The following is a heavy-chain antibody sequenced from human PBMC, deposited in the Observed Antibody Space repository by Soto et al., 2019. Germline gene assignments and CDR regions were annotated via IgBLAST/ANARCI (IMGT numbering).Heavy chain of an antibody. V-gene: IGHV1-3*01. Sequence: ASVKVSCKASGYTFTSYAMHWVRQAPGQRLEWMGWINAGNGNTKYSQKLQGRVTMTTDTSTSTAYMELRSLRSDDTAVYYCARDGGVQARFDPWGQGTLVTVSS. J-gene: IGHJ5*02. CDR3: ARDGGVQARFDP. CDR1: GYTFTSYA. D-gene: IGHD2-8*02. CDR2: INAGNGNT.